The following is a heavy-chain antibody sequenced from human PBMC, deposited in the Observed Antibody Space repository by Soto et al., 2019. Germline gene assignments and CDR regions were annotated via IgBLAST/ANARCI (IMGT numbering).Heavy chain of an antibody. D-gene: IGHD3-22*01. J-gene: IGHJ5*02. Sequence: QITLKESGPTLVKPTQSLTLTCSFSGFSLTTTGVGVGWIRQPPGKALEWLALIYWDNDKQNNPTLKGRLWIIKATIKNQVFLKTTHTETLDTPPYFRVHSSTFNTNIPLTTWLIPGGQGTLVTVSS. CDR2: IYWDNDK. CDR3: VHSSTFNTNIPLTTWLIP. V-gene: IGHV2-5*02. CDR1: GFSLTTTGVG.